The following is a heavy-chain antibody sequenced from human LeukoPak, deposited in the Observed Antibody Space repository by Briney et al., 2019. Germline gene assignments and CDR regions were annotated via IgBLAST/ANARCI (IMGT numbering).Heavy chain of an antibody. D-gene: IGHD4-23*01. CDR1: GGSISSYY. CDR3: ARVGGGNSVGY. CDR2: IYYSGST. V-gene: IGHV4-59*12. J-gene: IGHJ4*02. Sequence: SETLSPTCTVSGGSISSYYWSWIRQPPGKGLEWIGYIYYSGSTNYNPSLKSRVTISVDTSKNQFSLKLSSVTAADTAVYYCARVGGGNSVGYWGQGTLVTVSS.